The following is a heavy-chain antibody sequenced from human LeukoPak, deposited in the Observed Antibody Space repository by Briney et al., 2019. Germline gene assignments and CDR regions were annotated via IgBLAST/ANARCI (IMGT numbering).Heavy chain of an antibody. D-gene: IGHD4-17*01. Sequence: GESLRLSCAASGFTFSSSAMSWVRQAPGKGLEWVSTISGSGGSTYYADSVKGRFTISRDNSKITLYLQMNSLRAEDTAVYYCAKDRLSNGDPAAYWGQGTLVTVSS. CDR3: AKDRLSNGDPAAY. CDR2: ISGSGGST. V-gene: IGHV3-23*01. J-gene: IGHJ4*02. CDR1: GFTFSSSA.